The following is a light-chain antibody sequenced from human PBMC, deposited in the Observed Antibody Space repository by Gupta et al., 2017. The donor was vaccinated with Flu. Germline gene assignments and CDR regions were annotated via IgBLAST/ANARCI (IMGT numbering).Light chain of an antibody. V-gene: IGKV3-15*01. J-gene: IGKJ1*01. Sequence: EIVMTQFPATLSVSPGDRATLSCRASQSINNNLAWYQQRPGQAPRLLIYGASTRTTGVPARFSGSGSEKDFNLTISSLQSEDWGMYYCQQYQSWPPGKFGLGIFGQGTKVEVK. CDR2: GAS. CDR1: QSINNN. CDR3: QQYQSWPPGKFGLGI.